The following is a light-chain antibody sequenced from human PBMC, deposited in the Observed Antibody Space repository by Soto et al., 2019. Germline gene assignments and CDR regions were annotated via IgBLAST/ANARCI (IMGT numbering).Light chain of an antibody. V-gene: IGKV3-15*01. CDR2: DAS. Sequence: EIVMTQSPATLSVSPGKRATLSCRASQSVSSNLAWYQQKPGQTPKLLIYDASTRATGIPARFSGSGSGTEFALTISSLQSEDFAVYYCQQYNVWPLTFGGGTKVEFK. CDR3: QQYNVWPLT. J-gene: IGKJ4*01. CDR1: QSVSSN.